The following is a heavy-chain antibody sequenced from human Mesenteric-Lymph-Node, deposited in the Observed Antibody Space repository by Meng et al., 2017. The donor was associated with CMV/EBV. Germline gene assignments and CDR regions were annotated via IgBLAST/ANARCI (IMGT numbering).Heavy chain of an antibody. CDR3: ARGFRITGTNNWFDP. D-gene: IGHD1-7*01. Sequence: VYGGSVSGYSWSWLRQPPGKGLEWIGEINHSGSTNYNPSLKSRVTISVDTSKNQFSLKLSSVTAADTAVYYCARGFRITGTNNWFDPWGQGTLVTVSS. V-gene: IGHV4-34*01. CDR1: GGSVSGYS. CDR2: INHSGST. J-gene: IGHJ5*02.